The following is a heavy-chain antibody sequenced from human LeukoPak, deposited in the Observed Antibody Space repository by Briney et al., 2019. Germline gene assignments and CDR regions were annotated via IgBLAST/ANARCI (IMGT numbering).Heavy chain of an antibody. J-gene: IGHJ5*02. Sequence: PGGSLRLSCAASGFIFDDYAMSWVRQAPGKGLEWVSGINWDGDIRSYADSVKGRFTISRDNAKNSLYLQVNSLKVEDTALYYCARYTVYGAFDPWGQGTLVTVSS. CDR2: INWDGDIR. CDR3: ARYTVYGAFDP. D-gene: IGHD5/OR15-5a*01. CDR1: GFIFDDYA. V-gene: IGHV3-20*04.